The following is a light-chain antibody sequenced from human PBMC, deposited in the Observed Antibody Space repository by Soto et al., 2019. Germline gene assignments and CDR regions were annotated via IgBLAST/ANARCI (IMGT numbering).Light chain of an antibody. CDR1: QGISKY. J-gene: IGKJ4*01. V-gene: IGKV3-11*01. Sequence: EMVLTQSPATLSLSPGDSATLSCRTSQGISKYIAWYQQKPGQAPRLLIYDASTRAPGIPARFSGNGSRTDFTLTITGVEPEDFAIYYCQQRSYWRFGGGTRVQIK. CDR3: QQRSYWR. CDR2: DAS.